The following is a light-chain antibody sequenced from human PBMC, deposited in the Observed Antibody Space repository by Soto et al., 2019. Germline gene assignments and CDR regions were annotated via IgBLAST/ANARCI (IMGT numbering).Light chain of an antibody. J-gene: IGKJ1*01. V-gene: IGKV3-15*01. CDR3: QQYNTWPRT. Sequence: EILMTQSPATLSVSPEQGATLSCRASQPISRNLAWYQQKPGQAPRLLIYGASTRATDIPGRFSGGGSGTEFTLTISSLQSEDFAIYFCQQYNTWPRTFGQGSKVDIK. CDR2: GAS. CDR1: QPISRN.